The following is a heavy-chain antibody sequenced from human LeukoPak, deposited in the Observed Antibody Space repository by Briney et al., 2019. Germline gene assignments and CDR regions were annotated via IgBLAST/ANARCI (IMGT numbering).Heavy chain of an antibody. CDR1: GFTVSSNY. J-gene: IGHJ4*02. CDR3: ASRTYYVSSGYYLYYFDY. CDR2: IYSGGST. V-gene: IGHV3-53*01. D-gene: IGHD3-22*01. Sequence: SGGSLRLSCAASGFTVSSNYMSWVRQAPGKGLEWVSVIYSGGSTYYADSVRGRFTISRDNSKNTLYLQMNSLRAEDTAVYYCASRTYYVSSGYYLYYFDYWGQGTLVTVSS.